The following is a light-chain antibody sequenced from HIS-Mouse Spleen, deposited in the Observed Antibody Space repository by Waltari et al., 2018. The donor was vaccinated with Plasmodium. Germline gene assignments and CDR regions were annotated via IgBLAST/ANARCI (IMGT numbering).Light chain of an antibody. V-gene: IGLV3-1*01. Sequence: SYELTQPPSASVSPGLTARITPSRDNWGVTSPSWYQQKPGPSHVLVIYQDSKRPPGIPERFAGSNSGNTATLTISGTQAMDEADYYCQAWDSSTAVFGGGTKLTVL. CDR1: NWGVTS. CDR2: QDS. CDR3: QAWDSSTAV. J-gene: IGLJ3*02.